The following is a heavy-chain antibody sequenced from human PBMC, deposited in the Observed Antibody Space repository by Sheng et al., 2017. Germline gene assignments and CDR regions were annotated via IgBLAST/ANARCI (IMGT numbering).Heavy chain of an antibody. D-gene: IGHD6-19*01. J-gene: IGHJ6*02. CDR3: ARVYSEWLVSKGYYYYYGMDV. Sequence: EVQLVESGGGLIQPGGSLRLSCAASGFTVSSNYMSWVRQAPGKGLEWVSVIYSGGSTYYADSVKGRFTISRDNSKNTLYLQMNSLRAEDTAVYYCARVYSEWLVSKGYYYYYGMDVWDQGP. V-gene: IGHV3-53*01. CDR1: GFTVSSNY. CDR2: IYSGGST.